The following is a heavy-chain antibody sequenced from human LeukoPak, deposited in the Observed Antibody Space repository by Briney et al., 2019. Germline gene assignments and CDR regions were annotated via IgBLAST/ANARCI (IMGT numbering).Heavy chain of an antibody. CDR2: ISYDGSNT. D-gene: IGHD6-19*01. CDR1: GFTFSSYA. CDR3: ARVRSGWYDAFDT. J-gene: IGHJ3*02. V-gene: IGHV3-30*04. Sequence: PGRSLRLSCAASGFTFSSYAMHWVRQAPGKGLEWVTVISYDGSNTYYTDSVKGRFTISRDNSKNTLYLQMNSLRAEDTSVYYCARVRSGWYDAFDTWGQGTKVTVSS.